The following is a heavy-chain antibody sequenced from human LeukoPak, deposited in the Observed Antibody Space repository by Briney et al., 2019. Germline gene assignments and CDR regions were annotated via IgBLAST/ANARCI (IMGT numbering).Heavy chain of an antibody. CDR3: AKASRGSSSWYVYFPGNLIDY. V-gene: IGHV3-30*02. J-gene: IGHJ4*02. D-gene: IGHD6-13*01. CDR1: GFTFSSYG. Sequence: PGGSLRLSCAASGFTFSSYGMHWVRQAPGKGLEWVAFIRYDGSNKYYADSVKGRFTISRDNSKNTLYLQMNSLRAEDTAVYYCAKASRGSSSWYVYFPGNLIDYWGQGTLVTVSS. CDR2: IRYDGSNK.